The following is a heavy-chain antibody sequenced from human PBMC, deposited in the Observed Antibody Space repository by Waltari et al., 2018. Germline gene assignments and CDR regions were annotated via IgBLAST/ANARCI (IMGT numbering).Heavy chain of an antibody. V-gene: IGHV2-5*02. Sequence: QITLKESGPTLVKPTQTLTLTCTFSGFSLSTSGVGVGWIRQPPGKALEWLALIYWDDDKRYSPSLKSRLTITKDTSKNQVVLTMTNMDPVDTATYYCAHSGFYDFWSGYNYYFDYWGQGTLVTVSS. CDR3: AHSGFYDFWSGYNYYFDY. CDR2: IYWDDDK. CDR1: GFSLSTSGVG. D-gene: IGHD3-3*01. J-gene: IGHJ4*02.